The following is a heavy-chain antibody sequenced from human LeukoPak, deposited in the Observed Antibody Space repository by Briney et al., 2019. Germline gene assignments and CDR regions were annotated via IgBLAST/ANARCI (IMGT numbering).Heavy chain of an antibody. CDR3: ARGKVDGDDFDY. Sequence: ASVKVSCKASGYTFSGYYMHWVRQAPGQGLEWMGWISPNRDDTNYAQKFQGRVTMTRDTSIGTAYMELSSLRSDDTAVYYCARGKVDGDDFDYWAREPWSPSPQ. V-gene: IGHV1-2*02. D-gene: IGHD4-17*01. J-gene: IGHJ4*02. CDR2: ISPNRDDT. CDR1: GYTFSGYY.